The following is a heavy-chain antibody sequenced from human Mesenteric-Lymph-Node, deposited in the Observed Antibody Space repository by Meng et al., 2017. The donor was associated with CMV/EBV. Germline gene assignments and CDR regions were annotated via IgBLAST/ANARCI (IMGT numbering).Heavy chain of an antibody. CDR1: TYIFTDYY. J-gene: IGHJ4*02. Sequence: ASVKVSCKASTYIFTDYYIHWVRQAPGQGLEWMGWINPNSGGTKYAQNFQGRVTMTSDTSISTAYMELSRLRSDDTAVYYCATAPATTYSALDYWGQGTLVTVSS. CDR3: ATAPATTYSALDY. D-gene: IGHD4-11*01. V-gene: IGHV1-2*02. CDR2: INPNSGGT.